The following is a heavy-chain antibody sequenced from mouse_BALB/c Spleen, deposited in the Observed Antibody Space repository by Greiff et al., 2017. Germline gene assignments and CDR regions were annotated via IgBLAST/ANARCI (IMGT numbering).Heavy chain of an antibody. V-gene: IGHV1-18*01. CDR3: AREDYYGSSDAMDY. J-gene: IGHJ4*01. D-gene: IGHD1-1*01. CDR2: INPYNGGT. CDR1: GYSFTGYT. Sequence: EVQLQQSGPELVKPGASMKISCKASGYSFTGYTMNWVKQSHGKNLEWIGLINPYNGGTSYNQKFKGKATLTVDKSSSTAYMELRSLTSEDTAVYYCAREDYYGSSDAMDYWGQGTSVTVSS.